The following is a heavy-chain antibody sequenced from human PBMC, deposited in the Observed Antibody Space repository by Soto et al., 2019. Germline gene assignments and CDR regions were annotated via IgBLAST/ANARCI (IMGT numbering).Heavy chain of an antibody. CDR3: AKDLEAGVIIIGLDY. Sequence: GGSPRLSCAASGFTFSSYGMHWVRQAPGKGLEWVAVISYDGSNKYYADSVKGRFTISRDNSKNTLYLQMNSLGAEDTAVYYCAKDLEAGVIIIGLDYWGQGTLVTVSS. D-gene: IGHD3-3*01. CDR2: ISYDGSNK. CDR1: GFTFSSYG. J-gene: IGHJ4*02. V-gene: IGHV3-30*18.